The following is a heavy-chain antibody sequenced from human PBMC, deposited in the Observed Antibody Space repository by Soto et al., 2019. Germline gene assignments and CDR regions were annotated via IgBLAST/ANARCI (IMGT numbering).Heavy chain of an antibody. CDR1: GGSISSYY. D-gene: IGHD3-10*01. Sequence: QVQLQESGPGLVKPSETLSLSCTVSGGSISSYYWSWFRQSPGKRMEWIGYVHHSWGSSYNPSLQSRVAISLDASKNQFSLQVTSVTATDTEVYYCARQGFGPLHGLVDVWGQGTTVTVSS. J-gene: IGHJ6*02. CDR2: VHHSWGS. CDR3: ARQGFGPLHGLVDV. V-gene: IGHV4-59*08.